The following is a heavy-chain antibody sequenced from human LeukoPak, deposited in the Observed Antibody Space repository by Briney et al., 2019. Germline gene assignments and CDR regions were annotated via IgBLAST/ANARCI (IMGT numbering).Heavy chain of an antibody. J-gene: IGHJ4*02. D-gene: IGHD2-2*01. CDR1: GGSMSNYY. CDR2: IYTSGST. V-gene: IGHV4-4*07. Sequence: PSETLSLTCSVSGGSMSNYYWTWIRQPAGKGLEWIGRIYTSGSTNYNSSLKSRVTISVDTSKNQFSLKLSSVTAADTAVYYCARQDDCSSTSCYPYYFDYWGQGTLVTVSS. CDR3: ARQDDCSSTSCYPYYFDY.